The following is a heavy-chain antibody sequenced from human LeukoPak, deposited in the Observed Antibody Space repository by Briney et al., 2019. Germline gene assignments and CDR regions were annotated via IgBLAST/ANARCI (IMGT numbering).Heavy chain of an antibody. Sequence: GGSLRLSCAASGFTFSSYAMSWVRQAPGKGLEWVSGISWNSGSIGYADSVKGRFTISRDNAKNSLYLQMNSLRAEDTALYYCAKAKKQWLVNDPLDYWGQGTLVTVSS. CDR1: GFTFSSYA. CDR3: AKAKKQWLVNDPLDY. V-gene: IGHV3-9*01. J-gene: IGHJ4*02. D-gene: IGHD6-19*01. CDR2: ISWNSGSI.